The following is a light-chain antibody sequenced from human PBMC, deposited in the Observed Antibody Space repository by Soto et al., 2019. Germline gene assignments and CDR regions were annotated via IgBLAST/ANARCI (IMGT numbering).Light chain of an antibody. J-gene: IGLJ2*01. Sequence: QSALTQPASVSGSPGQSVTISCTGTSSDVGGYNYVSWYQQHPGKAPKLMIYDVSNRPSGASNRFSGSNSGNTASLTISGVQAEDDADYYCSSYTSSSIVVFGGGTKVTVL. CDR3: SSYTSSSIVV. CDR2: DVS. CDR1: SSDVGGYNY. V-gene: IGLV2-14*01.